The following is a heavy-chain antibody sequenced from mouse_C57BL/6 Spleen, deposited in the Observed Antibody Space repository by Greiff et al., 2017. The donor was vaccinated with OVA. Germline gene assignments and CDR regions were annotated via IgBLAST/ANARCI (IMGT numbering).Heavy chain of an antibody. V-gene: IGHV1-7*01. Sequence: QVHVKQSGAELAKPGASVKLSCKASGYTFTSYWMHWVKQRPGQGLEWIGYINPSSGYTKYNQKFKDKATLTADKSSSTAYMQLSSLTYEDSAVYYCAREPISNYAMDYWGQGTSVTVSS. J-gene: IGHJ4*01. CDR3: AREPISNYAMDY. CDR2: INPSSGYT. D-gene: IGHD1-1*01. CDR1: GYTFTSYW.